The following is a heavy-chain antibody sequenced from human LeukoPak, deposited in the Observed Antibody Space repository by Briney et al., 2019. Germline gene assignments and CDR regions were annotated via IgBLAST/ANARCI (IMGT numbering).Heavy chain of an antibody. Sequence: SETLSLSCTVSGDSITSDYWSWVRQPPGKGLEWIGYIYYSGATNYNPSLKSRVTMSLDTSKNQFSLKLNSVTAADTAVYYCARGGQWSSYWGHGTLVTVSS. CDR1: GDSITSDY. CDR2: IYYSGAT. V-gene: IGHV4-59*01. J-gene: IGHJ4*01. D-gene: IGHD6-19*01. CDR3: ARGGQWSSY.